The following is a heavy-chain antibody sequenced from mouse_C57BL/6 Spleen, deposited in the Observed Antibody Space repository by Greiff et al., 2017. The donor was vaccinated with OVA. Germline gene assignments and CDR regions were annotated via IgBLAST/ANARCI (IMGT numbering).Heavy chain of an antibody. CDR2: IDPETGGT. CDR1: GYTFTDYE. J-gene: IGHJ2*01. CDR3: TRDYGSSYRFDY. D-gene: IGHD1-1*01. V-gene: IGHV1-15*01. Sequence: VQLQESGAELVRPGASVTLSCKASGYTFTDYEMHWVKQTPVHGLEWIGAIDPETGGTAYNQKFKGKAILTADKSSSTAYMELRSLTSEDSAVYYCTRDYGSSYRFDYWGQGTTLTVSS.